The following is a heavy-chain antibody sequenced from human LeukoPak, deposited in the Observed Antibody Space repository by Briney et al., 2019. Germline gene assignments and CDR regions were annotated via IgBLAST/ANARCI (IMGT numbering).Heavy chain of an antibody. CDR1: GFTFSSYA. V-gene: IGHV3-30-3*01. Sequence: GGSLRLSCAASGFTFSSYAMHWVRQAPGKGLEWVAVISYDGSNKYYADSVKGRFTISRDNSKNTLYLQMNSLRAEDTAVYYCAREGRPYYGSGPRHRYFDYWGQGTLVTVSS. CDR2: ISYDGSNK. J-gene: IGHJ4*02. D-gene: IGHD3-10*01. CDR3: AREGRPYYGSGPRHRYFDY.